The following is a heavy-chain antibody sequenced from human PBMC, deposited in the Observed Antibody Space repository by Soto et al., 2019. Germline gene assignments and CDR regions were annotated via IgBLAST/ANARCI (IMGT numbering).Heavy chain of an antibody. D-gene: IGHD2-15*01. CDR2: IKQDGSEK. Sequence: GGSLRLSCAASGFTFSSYWMSWVRQAPGKGLEWVANIKQDGSEKYYVDSVKGRFTISRDNAKNSLYLQMNSLRAEDTAVYYCAIGSSGGSRVVQAFDIWGQGTMVTVSS. V-gene: IGHV3-7*01. J-gene: IGHJ3*02. CDR3: AIGSSGGSRVVQAFDI. CDR1: GFTFSSYW.